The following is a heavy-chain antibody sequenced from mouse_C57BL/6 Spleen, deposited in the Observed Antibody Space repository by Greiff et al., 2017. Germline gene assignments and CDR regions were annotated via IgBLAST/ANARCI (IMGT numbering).Heavy chain of an antibody. CDR1: GYSFTGYY. J-gene: IGHJ2*01. CDR2: INPSTGGT. CDR3: ASHYYGSSY. Sequence: VEPGASVKISCKASGYSFTGYYMNWVKQSPEKSLEWIGEINPSTGGTTYNQKFKAKATLTVDKSSSTAYMQLKSLTSEDSAVYYCASHYYGSSYWGQGTTLTVSS. D-gene: IGHD1-1*01. V-gene: IGHV1-42*01.